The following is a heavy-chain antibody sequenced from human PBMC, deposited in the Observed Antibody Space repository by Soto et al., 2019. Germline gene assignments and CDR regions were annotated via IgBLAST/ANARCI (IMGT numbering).Heavy chain of an antibody. CDR3: ARADYYDRSGYLLPCGY. Sequence: QVQLVQSGAEVKKPGASVKVSCKASGYTFTSYDINWVRQATGQGLEWMGWMNPNSGNTGYAQKFQGRVTMTRNTSISTAYMELSSLRSEDTAVYYCARADYYDRSGYLLPCGYWGQGTLVTFSS. CDR1: GYTFTSYD. J-gene: IGHJ4*02. CDR2: MNPNSGNT. D-gene: IGHD3-22*01. V-gene: IGHV1-8*01.